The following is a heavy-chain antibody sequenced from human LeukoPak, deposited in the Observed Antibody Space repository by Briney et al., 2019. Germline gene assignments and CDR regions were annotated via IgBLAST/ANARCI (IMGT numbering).Heavy chain of an antibody. J-gene: IGHJ6*04. CDR1: GFTFSSYS. V-gene: IGHV3-48*01. D-gene: IGHD6-13*01. Sequence: GGSLRLSCAASGFTFSSYSMNWVRQAPGKGLEWVSYISSSSSTIYYADSVKGRFTISRDNAKNSLYLQMNSLRAEDTAVYYWARGGIAAAGDVWGKGTTVTVSS. CDR2: ISSSSSTI. CDR3: ARGGIAAAGDV.